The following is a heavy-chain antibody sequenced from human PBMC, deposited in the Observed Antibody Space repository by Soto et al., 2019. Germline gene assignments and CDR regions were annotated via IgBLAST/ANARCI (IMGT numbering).Heavy chain of an antibody. CDR3: ATEQAARYY. CDR1: GFTFDDYA. D-gene: IGHD6-25*01. Sequence: EVQLVESGGGLVQPGRSLRLSCAASGFTFDDYAMHWVRQAPGKGLEWVSGISWNSGSIGYADSVKGRFTISRDNAKNSLYLQMNSLRAEDTAVYYCATEQAARYYWGQGTLVTVSS. CDR2: ISWNSGSI. V-gene: IGHV3-9*01. J-gene: IGHJ4*02.